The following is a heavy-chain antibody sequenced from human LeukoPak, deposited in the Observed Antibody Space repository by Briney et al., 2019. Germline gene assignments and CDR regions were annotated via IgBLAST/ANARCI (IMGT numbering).Heavy chain of an antibody. CDR3: ARPGVFYCSGSYFSE. CDR1: GGSFSGYY. D-gene: IGHD3-10*01. CDR2: INHSGST. J-gene: IGHJ4*02. Sequence: PSETLSLTCAVYGGSFSGYYWSWLRQPPGKGLEWIGEINHSGSTNYNPSLKSRVTISVDTSKNQFSLKLSSVTAADTAVYYCARPGVFYCSGSYFSEWGQGTLVTVSS. V-gene: IGHV4-34*01.